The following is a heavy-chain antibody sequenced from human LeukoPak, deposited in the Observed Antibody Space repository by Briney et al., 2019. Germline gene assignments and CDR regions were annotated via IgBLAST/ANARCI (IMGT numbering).Heavy chain of an antibody. J-gene: IGHJ4*02. V-gene: IGHV3-64*01. D-gene: IGHD6-13*01. Sequence: GGSLRLSCAASGFTFSSYAMHWVRQAPGKGLEYVSAISSNGGSTYYANSVKGRFTISRDNSKNTLYLQMDSLRAEDMAVYYCARDRGYSSSWYSFDYWGQGTLVTVSS. CDR1: GFTFSSYA. CDR3: ARDRGYSSSWYSFDY. CDR2: ISSNGGST.